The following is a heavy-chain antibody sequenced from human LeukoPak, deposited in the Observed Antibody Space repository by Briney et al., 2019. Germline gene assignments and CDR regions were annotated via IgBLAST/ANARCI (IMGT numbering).Heavy chain of an antibody. V-gene: IGHV4-61*02. Sequence: SETLSLTCTVSGGSISSGSYYWSWIRQPAGKGLEWIGRIYTSGSTNYNPSLKSRVTISVDTSKNQFSLKLSSVTAADTAVYYCARQAGLYYYDKSTDDYWGQGTLVTVSS. CDR1: GGSISSGSYY. CDR2: IYTSGST. CDR3: ARQAGLYYYDKSTDDY. J-gene: IGHJ4*02. D-gene: IGHD3-22*01.